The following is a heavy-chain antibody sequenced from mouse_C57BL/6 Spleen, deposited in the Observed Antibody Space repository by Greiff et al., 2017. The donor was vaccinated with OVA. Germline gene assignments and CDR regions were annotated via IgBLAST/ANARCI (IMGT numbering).Heavy chain of an antibody. CDR2: IDPETGGT. Sequence: LVESGAELVRPGASVTLSCKASGYTFTDYEMHWVKQTPVHGLEWIGAIDPETGGTAYNQKFKGKAILTADKSSSTAYMELRSLTSEDSAVYYCTRAGSKGHYYAMDYWGQGTSVTVSS. CDR1: GYTFTDYE. CDR3: TRAGSKGHYYAMDY. J-gene: IGHJ4*01. D-gene: IGHD2-5*01. V-gene: IGHV1-15*01.